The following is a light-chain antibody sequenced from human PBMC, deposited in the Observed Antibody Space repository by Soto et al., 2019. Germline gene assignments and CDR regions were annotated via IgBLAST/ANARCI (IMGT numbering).Light chain of an antibody. J-gene: IGLJ3*02. V-gene: IGLV1-47*02. Sequence: QSVLTQPPSASGTPGQRVTISCSGSGSNIGSHEVYWYQHLPGTAPKVLIYRNDQRPSGVPDRFSGSKSGTSASLAISGLRSEDEADYYCATWDDSLSGRVFGGGTKLTVL. CDR2: RND. CDR1: GSNIGSHE. CDR3: ATWDDSLSGRV.